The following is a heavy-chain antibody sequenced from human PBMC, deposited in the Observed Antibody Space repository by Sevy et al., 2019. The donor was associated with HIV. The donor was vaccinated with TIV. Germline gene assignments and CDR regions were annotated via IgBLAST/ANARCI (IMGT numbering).Heavy chain of an antibody. D-gene: IGHD3-16*01. Sequence: GGSLRLSCAASGFTFSSYSMNWVRQAPGKGLEWVSYISSSNSTIYYADSVKGRFTIPRDNAKNSLYLQMNSLRDEDTAVYYCARDYRSRRFPFDYWGQGTLVTVSS. V-gene: IGHV3-48*02. CDR2: ISSSNSTI. CDR3: ARDYRSRRFPFDY. J-gene: IGHJ4*02. CDR1: GFTFSSYS.